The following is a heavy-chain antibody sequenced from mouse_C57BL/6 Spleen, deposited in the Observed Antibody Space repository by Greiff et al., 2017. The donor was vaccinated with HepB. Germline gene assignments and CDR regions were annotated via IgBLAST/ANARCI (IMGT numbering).Heavy chain of an antibody. CDR1: GYTFTDYN. Sequence: VQLKESGPELVKPGASVKMSCKASGYTFTDYNMHWVKQSHGKSLEWIGYINPNNGGTSYNQKFKGKATLTVNKSSSTAYMELRSLTSEDSAVYYCAREVTTVDYAMDYWGQGTSVTVSS. CDR3: AREVTTVDYAMDY. CDR2: INPNNGGT. V-gene: IGHV1-22*01. J-gene: IGHJ4*01. D-gene: IGHD1-1*01.